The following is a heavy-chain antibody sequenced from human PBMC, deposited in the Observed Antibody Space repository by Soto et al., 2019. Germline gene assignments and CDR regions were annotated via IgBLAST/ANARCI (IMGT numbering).Heavy chain of an antibody. V-gene: IGHV1-3*01. CDR1: GYTFTSYA. D-gene: IGHD6-13*01. J-gene: IGHJ5*02. CDR3: ARVVTGVVAAARTWFAP. CDR2: INAGNGNT. Sequence: ASVKVSCKASGYTFTSYAMHWVRQAPGQRLEWMGWINAGNGNTKYSQKFQGRVTITRDTSASTAYMELSSLRSEDTAVYYCARVVTGVVAAARTWFAPWCQGTLVTVSS.